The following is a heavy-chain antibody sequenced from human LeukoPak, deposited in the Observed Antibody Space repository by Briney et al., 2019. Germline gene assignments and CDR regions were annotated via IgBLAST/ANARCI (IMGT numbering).Heavy chain of an antibody. CDR1: GFTFSRYY. J-gene: IGHJ1*01. CDR3: AFLIREPQH. CDR2: TASDGGDR. D-gene: IGHD1-26*01. V-gene: IGHV3-7*01. Sequence: PGGSLRLSCVVSGFTFSRYYMGWARQSPGKGLEWVAMTASDGGDRNYVDSVKGRFTIYRDNSKNTLYLQMNSLAAEDTAVYYCAFLIREPQHWGQGTLVTVSS.